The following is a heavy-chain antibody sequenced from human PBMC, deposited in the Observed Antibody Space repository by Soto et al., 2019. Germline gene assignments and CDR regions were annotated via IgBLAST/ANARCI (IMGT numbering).Heavy chain of an antibody. J-gene: IGHJ5*02. D-gene: IGHD5-12*01. Sequence: ASVKVSCRASGYTFTSYGISWVRQATGQGLEWMGWMNPNSGNTGYAQKFQGRVTMTRNTSISTAYMELSSLRSEDTAVYYCARGRLPHWFDPWGQGTLVTVSS. CDR2: MNPNSGNT. CDR3: ARGRLPHWFDP. CDR1: GYTFTSYG. V-gene: IGHV1-8*02.